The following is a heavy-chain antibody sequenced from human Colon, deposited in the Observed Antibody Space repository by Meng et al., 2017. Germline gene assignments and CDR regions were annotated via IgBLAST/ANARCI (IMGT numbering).Heavy chain of an antibody. D-gene: IGHD4-23*01. V-gene: IGHV4-4*02. J-gene: IGHJ4*02. CDR2: IDHRGDP. Sequence: VERLRSGPGLVTPSGGLALTFAVSGGAITTNSYWSWVGQSSEKGLEWIGQIDHRGDPYYNPSLKSRVTMSVDRSKSQVSLQLTSVTAADTAVYYCARHGGYYQDYWGQGTLVTVSS. CDR1: GGAITTNSY. CDR3: ARHGGYYQDY.